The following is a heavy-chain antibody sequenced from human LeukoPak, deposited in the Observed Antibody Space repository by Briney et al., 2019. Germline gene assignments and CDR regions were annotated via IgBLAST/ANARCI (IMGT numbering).Heavy chain of an antibody. V-gene: IGHV4-34*01. Sequence: PGTLSLTCAVYGGSFSGYYWSWIRQPPGKGLEWIGEINHSGSTNYNPSLKSRVTISVDTSKNQFSLKLSSVTAADTAVYYCARDPLISSGYYSITKPFVFDIWGQGTMVTVSS. CDR1: GGSFSGYY. J-gene: IGHJ3*02. CDR2: INHSGST. D-gene: IGHD3-22*01. CDR3: ARDPLISSGYYSITKPFVFDI.